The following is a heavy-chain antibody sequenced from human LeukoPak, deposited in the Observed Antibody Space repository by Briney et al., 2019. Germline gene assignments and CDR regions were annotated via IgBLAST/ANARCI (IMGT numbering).Heavy chain of an antibody. V-gene: IGHV3-23*01. CDR3: AKDVGKWESLHFFDY. Sequence: GGSLRLSRLTSGFTLSTNAMRWVRQAPGKGLNLTSGFSGSGASTYYADSVKGRFTISGDDSRNTLYLQMNSLRGDDTAVYYCAKDVGKWESLHFFDYWGQGTLVTVSS. J-gene: IGHJ4*02. CDR1: GFTLSTNA. D-gene: IGHD1-26*01. CDR2: FSGSGAST.